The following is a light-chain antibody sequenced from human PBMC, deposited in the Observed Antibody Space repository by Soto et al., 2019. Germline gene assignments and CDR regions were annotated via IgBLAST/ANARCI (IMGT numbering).Light chain of an antibody. CDR2: DAS. J-gene: IGKJ4*01. CDR3: QQRSNWPPSLT. Sequence: EIVLTQSPATLSSSPGERTTLSCRASQSVSSYLAWYQQKPGQAPRLLIYDASNRATGIPARFSGSGSGTDFPRTISSLEAEDFAVYYCQQRSNWPPSLTFGGGTKVDIK. CDR1: QSVSSY. V-gene: IGKV3-11*01.